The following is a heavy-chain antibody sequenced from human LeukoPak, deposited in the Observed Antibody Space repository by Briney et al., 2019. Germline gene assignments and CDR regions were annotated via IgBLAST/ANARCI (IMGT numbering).Heavy chain of an antibody. D-gene: IGHD3-10*01. CDR1: GYTFTSYG. CDR3: ARADSGSYSEYYFDY. Sequence: EASVKVSCKASGYTFTSYGISWVRQAPGQGLEWMGWISAYNGNTNYAQKLQGRVTVTTDTSTSTAYMDLRSLTSDDTAVYYCARADSGSYSEYYFDYWGQGTLVTVSS. CDR2: ISAYNGNT. J-gene: IGHJ4*02. V-gene: IGHV1-18*01.